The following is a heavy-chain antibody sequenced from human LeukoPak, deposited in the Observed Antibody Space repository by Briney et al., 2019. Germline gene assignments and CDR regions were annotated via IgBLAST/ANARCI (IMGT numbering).Heavy chain of an antibody. V-gene: IGHV3-48*02. Sequence: GGSPRLSCAASGFTFSSYSMNWVRQAPGKGLEWVSYISSSSSTMYYADSVKGRFTISRDNAKNSLYLQMNSLRDEDTAVYYCARDGYCSSTSCYNFDFWGQGTLVTVSS. J-gene: IGHJ4*02. CDR2: ISSSSSTM. CDR1: GFTFSSYS. CDR3: ARDGYCSSTSCYNFDF. D-gene: IGHD2-2*03.